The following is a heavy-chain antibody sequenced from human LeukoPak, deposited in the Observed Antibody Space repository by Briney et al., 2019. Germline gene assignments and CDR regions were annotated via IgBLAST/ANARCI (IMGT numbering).Heavy chain of an antibody. CDR1: GFTFSSYG. CDR2: IWYDGSNK. V-gene: IGHV3-33*01. CDR3: ARDTLEAYFDY. J-gene: IGHJ4*02. Sequence: PGGSLRLSCAASGFTFSSYGMHWVRQAPGKGLERVAVIWYDGSNKYYADSVKGRFTISRDNSKNTLYLQMNSLRAEDTAVYYCARDTLEAYFDYWGQGTLVTVSS.